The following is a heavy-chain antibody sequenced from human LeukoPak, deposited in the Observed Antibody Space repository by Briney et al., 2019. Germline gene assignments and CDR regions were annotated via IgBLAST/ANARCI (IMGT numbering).Heavy chain of an antibody. J-gene: IGHJ4*02. CDR3: ARDMCGGDCCPQD. CDR1: GFTVSSNY. V-gene: IGHV3-66*01. D-gene: IGHD2-21*02. Sequence: GGSLRLSCAASGFTVSSNYMNWVRQAPGKGLEWVSVIYSGGSTYYADSVKGRFTISRDNPKNTLYLQMNSLRAEDAAVYYCARDMCGGDCCPQDWGQGTLVTVSS. CDR2: IYSGGST.